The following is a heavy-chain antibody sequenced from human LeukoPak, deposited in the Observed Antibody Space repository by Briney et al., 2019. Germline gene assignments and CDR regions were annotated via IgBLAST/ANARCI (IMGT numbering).Heavy chain of an antibody. V-gene: IGHV7-4-1*02. CDR1: GYTFTSYA. CDR2: INTNTGNP. J-gene: IGHJ4*02. CDR3: ARELSTMIVVPIGY. Sequence: GASVKVSCKASGYTFTSYAMNWVRQAPGQGLEWMGWINTNTGNPTYAQGFTGRFVFSLDTSVSTAYLQISSLKAEDTAVYYCARELSTMIVVPIGYWGQGTLVTVPS. D-gene: IGHD3-22*01.